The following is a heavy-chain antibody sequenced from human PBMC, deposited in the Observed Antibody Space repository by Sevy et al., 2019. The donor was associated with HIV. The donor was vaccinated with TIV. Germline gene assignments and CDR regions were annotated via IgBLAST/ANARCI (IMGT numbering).Heavy chain of an antibody. CDR2: IYYSGST. V-gene: IGHV4-59*01. CDR1: GGSISSYY. J-gene: IGHJ4*02. D-gene: IGHD3-10*01. Sequence: SETLSLTCAVSGGSISSYYWSWIRQPPGKALEWIGHIYYSGSTSYNPSLKSRVTISVDTSKNQFSLKLSSVTAADTAVYYCARRRGIFDYWGQGTLVTVSS. CDR3: ARRRGIFDY.